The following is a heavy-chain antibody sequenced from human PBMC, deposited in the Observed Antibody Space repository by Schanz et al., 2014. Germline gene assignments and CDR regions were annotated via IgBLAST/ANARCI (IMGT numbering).Heavy chain of an antibody. CDR1: GFTFSSYG. D-gene: IGHD1-26*01. J-gene: IGHJ6*02. CDR2: VCYDESKK. CDR3: VKDLQRELLRDDHYYGMDV. Sequence: VHLVESGGGVVQPGRSLRLSCAASGFTFSSYGMHWVRQVPGKGLEWVAVVCYDESKKYYADSVKGRFTTSRDNSKNTMYLQMNSLRAEDTAVYYCVKDLQRELLRDDHYYGMDVWGQGTTVTVSS. V-gene: IGHV3-33*06.